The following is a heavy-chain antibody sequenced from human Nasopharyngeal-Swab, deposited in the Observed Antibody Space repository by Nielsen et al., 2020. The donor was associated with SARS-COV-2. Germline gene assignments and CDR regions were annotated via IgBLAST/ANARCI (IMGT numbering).Heavy chain of an antibody. Sequence: GESLNISCKGSGYSFTSYWIGWVRQMPGKGLEWMGIIYPGDSDTRYSPSFQGQVTISADKSISTAYLQWSSLKASDTAMYYCARPYCSSTSCPNWFDPWGQGTLVTVSS. V-gene: IGHV5-51*01. CDR3: ARPYCSSTSCPNWFDP. CDR1: GYSFTSYW. D-gene: IGHD2-2*01. CDR2: IYPGDSDT. J-gene: IGHJ5*02.